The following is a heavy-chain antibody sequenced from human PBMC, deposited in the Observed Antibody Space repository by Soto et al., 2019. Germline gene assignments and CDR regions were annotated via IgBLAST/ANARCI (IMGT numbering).Heavy chain of an antibody. CDR1: GGSISSSSYY. CDR3: ARHDPLGTMIAYYYGMDV. D-gene: IGHD3-22*01. CDR2: IYYSGST. Sequence: QLQLQESGPGLVKPSETLSLTCTVSGGSISSSSYYWGWIRQPPGKGLEWIGSIYYSGSTYYNPSLKSRVTISVDTSKNQFSLKLSSVTAADTAVYYCARHDPLGTMIAYYYGMDVWGQGTTVTVSS. V-gene: IGHV4-39*01. J-gene: IGHJ6*02.